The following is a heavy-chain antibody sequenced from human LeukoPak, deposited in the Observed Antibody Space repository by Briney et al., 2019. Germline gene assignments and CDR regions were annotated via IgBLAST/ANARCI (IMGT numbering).Heavy chain of an antibody. Sequence: PGGSLRLSCAASGFTFSSYSRNWVRQAPGKGLEWGSSISSSSSYIYYADPVKGRFTISRDNAKNSLYLQMNSLRAEDTAVYYCAREYCDFWSGSQYYFDYWGQGTLVTVSS. V-gene: IGHV3-21*01. D-gene: IGHD3-3*01. CDR3: AREYCDFWSGSQYYFDY. CDR1: GFTFSSYS. CDR2: ISSSSSYI. J-gene: IGHJ4*02.